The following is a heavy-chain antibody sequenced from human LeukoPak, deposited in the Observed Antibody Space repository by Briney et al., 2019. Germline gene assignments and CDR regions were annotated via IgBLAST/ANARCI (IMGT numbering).Heavy chain of an antibody. J-gene: IGHJ3*02. Sequence: PSETLSLTCTVSGGSISSYYWTWIRQPPGKGLEWIGYIYYSGTTHYNPSLKSRVTISLDTSKNKFSLNLTSVNVADTAVYYCARTYWGPENDAFDIWGQGTMVTVSS. CDR3: ARTYWGPENDAFDI. V-gene: IGHV4-59*01. CDR1: GGSISSYY. CDR2: IYYSGTT. D-gene: IGHD7-27*01.